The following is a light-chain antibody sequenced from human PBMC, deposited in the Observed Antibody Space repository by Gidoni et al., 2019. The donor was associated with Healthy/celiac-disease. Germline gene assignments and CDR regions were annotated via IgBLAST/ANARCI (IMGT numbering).Light chain of an antibody. V-gene: IGKV3-11*01. CDR2: DAS. Sequence: VLTPSPATLSLSPGERATLSCRASQSVSSYLAWYQQKPGQAPRLLIYDASNRATGIPARFSGSGSGTDFTLTISSLEPEDFAVYYCQQRSNSGDTFGQGTKLEIK. J-gene: IGKJ2*01. CDR3: QQRSNSGDT. CDR1: QSVSSY.